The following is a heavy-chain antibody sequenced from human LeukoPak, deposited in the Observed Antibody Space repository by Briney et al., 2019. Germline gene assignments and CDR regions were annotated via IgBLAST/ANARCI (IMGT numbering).Heavy chain of an antibody. D-gene: IGHD3-3*01. V-gene: IGHV1-69*05. CDR2: IIPIFGTA. CDR1: GGTFSSYA. CDR3: AADFWSGYGTI. J-gene: IGHJ3*02. Sequence: SVKVSCKASGGTFSSYAISWVRQAPGQGLEWMGGIIPIFGTANYAQKFQGRDTITTDESTSTAYMELSSLRSEDTTVYYCAADFWSGYGTIWGQGTMVTVSS.